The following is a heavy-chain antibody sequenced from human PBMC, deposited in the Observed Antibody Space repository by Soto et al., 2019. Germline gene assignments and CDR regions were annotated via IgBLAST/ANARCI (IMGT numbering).Heavy chain of an antibody. CDR1: GGTINSGDYF. V-gene: IGHV4-30-4*01. J-gene: IGHJ4*02. Sequence: PSETLSLTCSVSGGTINSGDYFWSWIRQPPGKGLERLGSIFYTGSIYYSPSLKRRASMSMDTSKNLCSPRLRSLTAADTAVYFCARVKATLYRHYYFDYWGQGTPVTVS. CDR2: IFYTGSI. D-gene: IGHD5-12*01. CDR3: ARVKATLYRHYYFDY.